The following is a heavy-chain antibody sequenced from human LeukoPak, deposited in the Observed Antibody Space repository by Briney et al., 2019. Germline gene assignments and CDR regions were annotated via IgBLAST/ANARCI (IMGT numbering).Heavy chain of an antibody. D-gene: IGHD6-13*01. CDR2: INPSGGST. CDR3: ARDVRGGSSWLYYYYYYMDV. J-gene: IGHJ6*03. CDR1: GYTFTSYY. V-gene: IGHV1-46*01. Sequence: ASVKVSCKASGYTFTSYYMHWVRQAPGQGLEWMGIINPSGGSTSYAQKFQGRVTMTRDTSTSTVYMELSSLRSEDTAVYYCARDVRGGSSWLYYYYYYMDVWGKGTTVTVSS.